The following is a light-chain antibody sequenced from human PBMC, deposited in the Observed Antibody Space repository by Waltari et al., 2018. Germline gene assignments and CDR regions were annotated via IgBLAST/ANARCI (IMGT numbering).Light chain of an antibody. Sequence: ESVLTQSPGTLSLSTGERATVSGRASQSGSRALAWYQQKPGQAPRLLIYGASTRATGIPDRFSGSGSGTDFCLTISRLEPDDFAVYYCQHYLRLPVTFGQGTTVEI. J-gene: IGKJ1*01. CDR2: GAS. V-gene: IGKV3-20*01. CDR1: QSGSRA. CDR3: QHYLRLPVT.